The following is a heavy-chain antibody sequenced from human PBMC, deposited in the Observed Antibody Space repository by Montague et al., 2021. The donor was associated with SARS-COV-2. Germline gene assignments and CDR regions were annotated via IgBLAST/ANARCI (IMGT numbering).Heavy chain of an antibody. CDR2: IYYSGST. J-gene: IGHJ4*02. D-gene: IGHD3-3*01. CDR3: ARELEIHDFLSGYYIGD. CDR1: GGSVNSGSYH. Sequence: SETLSLTCTVSGGSVNSGSYHWNWIRQPSGKGLEWIGYIYYSGSTSYNPSLKSRVTISLDTSKNQFSLNLTSVTAADTALYFCARELEIHDFLSGYYIGDWGQGTLVTVSS. V-gene: IGHV4-61*01.